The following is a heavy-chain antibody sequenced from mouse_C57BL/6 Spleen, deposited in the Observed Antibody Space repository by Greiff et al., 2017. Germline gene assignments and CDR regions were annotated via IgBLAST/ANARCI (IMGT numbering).Heavy chain of an antibody. CDR3: ARLRDYYGSSSFAY. D-gene: IGHD1-1*01. CDR2: IYTSDSET. V-gene: IGHV1-61*01. CDR1: GYTFTSYW. J-gene: IGHJ3*01. Sequence: QVQLLQPGAELVRPGSSVKLSCKASGYTFTSYWMAWVKQRPGQGLEWVGNIYTSDSETHYNQKFKDKATLTVDKSSNTAYMLLSSLTYEDSAVYYCARLRDYYGSSSFAYWGQGTLVTVSA.